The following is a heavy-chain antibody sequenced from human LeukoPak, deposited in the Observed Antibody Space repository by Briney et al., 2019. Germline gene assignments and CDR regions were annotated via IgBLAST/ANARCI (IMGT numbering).Heavy chain of an antibody. Sequence: EASVKVSCKASGYTFTGYYMHWVRQAPGQGLEWMGWINPNSGGTNYAQKFQGWVTMTRDTSNSTAYMELSRLRSDDTAVYYCARARSGDCSGGSCQPLEGSDWFDPWGQGTLVTVSS. CDR1: GYTFTGYY. J-gene: IGHJ5*02. V-gene: IGHV1-2*04. CDR2: INPNSGGT. D-gene: IGHD2-15*01. CDR3: ARARSGDCSGGSCQPLEGSDWFDP.